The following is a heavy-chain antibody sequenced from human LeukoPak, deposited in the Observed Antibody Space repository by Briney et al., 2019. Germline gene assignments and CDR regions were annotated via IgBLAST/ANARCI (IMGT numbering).Heavy chain of an antibody. CDR2: IHTSGGT. CDR3: ARGVRWGGHFDY. Sequence: SETLSLTCTVSGGSISSYYWSWIRQPPGKGLEWIGYIHTSGGTNYNPSLKSRVTISIDTSKKQLSLKLTSVTAADTAVYYCARGVRWGGHFDYWGQGTLVTVSS. CDR1: GGSISSYY. D-gene: IGHD1-26*01. V-gene: IGHV4-4*09. J-gene: IGHJ4*02.